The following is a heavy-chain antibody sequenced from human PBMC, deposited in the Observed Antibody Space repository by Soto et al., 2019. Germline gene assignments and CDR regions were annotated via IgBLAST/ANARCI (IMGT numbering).Heavy chain of an antibody. J-gene: IGHJ4*02. CDR1: GFTFSSYA. CDR3: ASPPAGGFDH. CDR2: ISYDGTNK. Sequence: PLGVLRLSCAASGFTFSSYAMHWVRQAPGKGLEWVAVISYDGTNKYYADSVKGRFTISRDNSKNTLFLQMNNLRDDDTAVYYCASPPAGGFDHWGPGPQVTVSS. D-gene: IGHD3-10*01. V-gene: IGHV3-30-3*01.